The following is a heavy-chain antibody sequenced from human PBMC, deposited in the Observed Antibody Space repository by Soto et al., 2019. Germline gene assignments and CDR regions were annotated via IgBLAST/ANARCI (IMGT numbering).Heavy chain of an antibody. D-gene: IGHD7-27*01. V-gene: IGHV3-23*01. CDR2: ISSSGGST. Sequence: EVQLLESGGGLVQPGGSLRLSCAASGFTFSSYTMGWVRQGPGKGLEWVSGISSSGGSTVYADSVKGRFTISRDNFKHSLYLQMTSLGAEDTAVYYCAKGWGDYWGQGTPVTVSS. J-gene: IGHJ4*02. CDR1: GFTFSSYT. CDR3: AKGWGDY.